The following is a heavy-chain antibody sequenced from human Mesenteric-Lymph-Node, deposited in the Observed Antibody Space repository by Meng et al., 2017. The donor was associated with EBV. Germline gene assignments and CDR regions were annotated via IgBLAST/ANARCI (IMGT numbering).Heavy chain of an antibody. Sequence: QLQLQEPGSGRVQPPQGLSLTWPVLGWSISSDDYPWNWIRTPPGKGLEWIGNIFHTGSTQYKSSLKSRVTISVDRSKNQFSLRLHSVTAADTAVYYCARRSIREGVGIDTWGHGTLVTVSS. D-gene: IGHD3-10*01. V-gene: IGHV4-30-2*01. J-gene: IGHJ5*01. CDR3: ARRSIREGVGIDT. CDR1: GWSISSDDYP. CDR2: IFHTGST.